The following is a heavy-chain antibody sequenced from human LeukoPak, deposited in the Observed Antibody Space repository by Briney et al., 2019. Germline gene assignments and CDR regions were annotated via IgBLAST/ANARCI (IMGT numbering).Heavy chain of an antibody. D-gene: IGHD6-13*01. V-gene: IGHV4-34*01. J-gene: IGHJ4*02. Sequence: SETLSLTCAVYGGSFSGYYWSWIRQPPGKGLEWIGEINHSGSTNYNPSLKSRVTISVDTSKNQFSLKLSSVTAADTAVYYCARGRHSSSFSLGEYYFDYWGQGTLVTVSS. CDR1: GGSFSGYY. CDR2: INHSGST. CDR3: ARGRHSSSFSLGEYYFDY.